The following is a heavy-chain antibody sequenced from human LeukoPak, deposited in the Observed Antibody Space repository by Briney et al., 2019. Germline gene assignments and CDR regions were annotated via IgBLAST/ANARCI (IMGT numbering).Heavy chain of an antibody. V-gene: IGHV3-30*04. J-gene: IGHJ4*02. D-gene: IGHD1-14*01. Sequence: GGSLRLSCAASGFTFSSYAMHWVRQAPGKGLEWVAVISYDGSNKYYADSVKGRFTISRDNSKNTLYLQMNSLRAEDTAVYYCARRGTPIDYWGQGILVTVSS. CDR2: ISYDGSNK. CDR1: GFTFSSYA. CDR3: ARRGTPIDY.